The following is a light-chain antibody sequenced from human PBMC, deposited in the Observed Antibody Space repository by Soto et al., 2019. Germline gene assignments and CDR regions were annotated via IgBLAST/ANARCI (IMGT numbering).Light chain of an antibody. CDR2: DVS. CDR1: QSVNDW. Sequence: EMQMTQSPSTLSVSAGARAPLTFRASQSVNDWLAWYQQKPAKAPKLLIYDVSRLQRGVPSRFSASGSGTEFTLTISSLQPDDFATYYCQQHNSYPITXGQGTRLEI. V-gene: IGKV1-5*01. CDR3: QQHNSYPIT. J-gene: IGKJ5*01.